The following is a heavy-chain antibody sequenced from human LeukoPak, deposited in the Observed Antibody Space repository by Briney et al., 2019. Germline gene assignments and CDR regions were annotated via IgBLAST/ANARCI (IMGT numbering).Heavy chain of an antibody. Sequence: ASVKVSCKASGYTFTDYYIHWVRQAPGQGLEWMGWIDPDSGGTNFAQKFQGRVTMTTDTSITTAYMELTRLRSDDTAVYYCANWAATIPNFNYWGQGTLVTVSS. CDR2: IDPDSGGT. V-gene: IGHV1-2*02. CDR3: ANWAATIPNFNY. J-gene: IGHJ4*02. CDR1: GYTFTDYY. D-gene: IGHD5-12*01.